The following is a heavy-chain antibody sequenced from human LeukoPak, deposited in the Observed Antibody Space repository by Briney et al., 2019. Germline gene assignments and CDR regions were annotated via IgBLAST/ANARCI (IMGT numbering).Heavy chain of an antibody. V-gene: IGHV4-59*01. J-gene: IGHJ6*03. CDR2: IYYSGST. CDR1: NGSINSYY. CDR3: ARVRHNNSSIRGFYYMDV. Sequence: SETLSLTCTVSNGSINSYYWTWIRQPPGKGLEWIGYIYYSGSTNYNPSLKSRVTISVDTSKNQFSLKLSSVTAADTAVYYCARVRHNNSSIRGFYYMDVWGKGTTVTVSS. D-gene: IGHD6-6*01.